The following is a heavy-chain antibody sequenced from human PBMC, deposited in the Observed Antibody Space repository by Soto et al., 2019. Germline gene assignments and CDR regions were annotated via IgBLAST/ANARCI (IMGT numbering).Heavy chain of an antibody. CDR1: EFTCSNYA. Sequence: GVPMRVSCGAAEFTCSNYAMSWVRKEPGKGLEWVSAISGSGGSTYYADSVKGRFTISRDNSKNTLYLQMNSLRAEDTAVYYCAKARAQYYDFWSGYPVDYWGQGTLVTVSS. J-gene: IGHJ4*02. CDR2: ISGSGGST. D-gene: IGHD3-3*01. V-gene: IGHV3-23*01. CDR3: AKARAQYYDFWSGYPVDY.